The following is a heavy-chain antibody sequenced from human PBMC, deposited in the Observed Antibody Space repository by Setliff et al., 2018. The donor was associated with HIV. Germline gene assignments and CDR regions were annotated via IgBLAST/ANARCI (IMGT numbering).Heavy chain of an antibody. V-gene: IGHV3-21*01. CDR1: GSSFGSHS. D-gene: IGHD2-15*01. J-gene: IGHJ4*02. Sequence: GGSLRLSCAASGSSFGSHSMHWVRQAPGKGLEWIASINSGSNYIYYIDSVKGRFTISRDNAKKSLYLQMSSLRAEDAAVYYCARGLSGGYCSGGSCYPFDLWGQGTQVTVSS. CDR2: INSGSNYI. CDR3: ARGLSGGYCSGGSCYPFDL.